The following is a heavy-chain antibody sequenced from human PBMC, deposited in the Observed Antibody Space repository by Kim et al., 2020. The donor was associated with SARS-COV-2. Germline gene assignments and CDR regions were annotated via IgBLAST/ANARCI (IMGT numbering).Heavy chain of an antibody. V-gene: IGHV3-23*01. CDR2: ISGSGGST. CDR1: GFTFSSYA. Sequence: GGSLRLSCAASGFTFSSYAMSWVRQAPGKGLEWVSAISGSGGSTYYADSVKGRFTISRDNSKNTLYLQMNSLRAEDTAVYYCAKSSYYDIFGPSYDYWGQGTLVTVSS. CDR3: AKSSYYDIFGPSYDY. J-gene: IGHJ4*02. D-gene: IGHD3-9*01.